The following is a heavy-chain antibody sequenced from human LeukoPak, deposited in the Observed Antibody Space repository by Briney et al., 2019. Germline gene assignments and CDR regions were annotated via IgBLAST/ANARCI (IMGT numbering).Heavy chain of an antibody. CDR3: ARDRFGELLPDY. V-gene: IGHV4-4*07. Sequence: WIGRIYTSGSTNYNPSLKSRVTISVDKSKNQFSLKLSSVTAADTAVYYCARDRFGELLPDYWGQGTLVTVSS. J-gene: IGHJ4*02. CDR2: IYTSGST. D-gene: IGHD3-10*01.